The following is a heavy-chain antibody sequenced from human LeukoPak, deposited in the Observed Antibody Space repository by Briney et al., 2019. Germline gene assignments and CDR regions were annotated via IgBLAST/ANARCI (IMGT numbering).Heavy chain of an antibody. Sequence: ASVKVSCKASGYTFARYYIHWVRQAPGQGLEWMGGIIPIFGTANYAQKFQGRVTITADESTSTAYMELSSLRSEDTAVYYCARSAIQVVTNNWFDPWGQGTLVTVSS. CDR1: GYTFARYY. J-gene: IGHJ5*02. CDR2: IIPIFGTA. V-gene: IGHV1-69*13. CDR3: ARSAIQVVTNNWFDP. D-gene: IGHD3-22*01.